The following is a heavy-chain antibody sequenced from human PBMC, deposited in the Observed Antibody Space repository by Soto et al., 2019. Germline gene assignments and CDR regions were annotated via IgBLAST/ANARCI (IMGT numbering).Heavy chain of an antibody. J-gene: IGHJ4*02. CDR2: IYSGGST. D-gene: IGHD4-17*01. V-gene: IGHV3-53*01. CDR3: ATTTVVSHETEY. Sequence: EVQLVESGGGLIQPGGSLRLSCAASGFTASSNYMTWVRQAPGKGLEWVSVIYSGGSTHYADPVKGRFTISRDNSKNTRYLQMNTLRAEDTAVYYCATTTVVSHETEYWGQGTLVTVSS. CDR1: GFTASSNY.